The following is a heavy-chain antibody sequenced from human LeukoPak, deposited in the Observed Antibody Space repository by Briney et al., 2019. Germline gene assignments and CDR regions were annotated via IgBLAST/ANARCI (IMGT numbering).Heavy chain of an antibody. Sequence: PGGSLRLSCAASGFTFDDYAMSWVRQAPGKGLEWVSAISGSGGSTYYADSVKGRFTISRDNSKNTLYLQMNSLRAEDTAVYYCAKEGDIVVVPAAEAFDIWGQGTMVTVSS. CDR3: AKEGDIVVVPAAEAFDI. D-gene: IGHD2-2*01. CDR2: ISGSGGST. CDR1: GFTFDDYA. J-gene: IGHJ3*02. V-gene: IGHV3-23*01.